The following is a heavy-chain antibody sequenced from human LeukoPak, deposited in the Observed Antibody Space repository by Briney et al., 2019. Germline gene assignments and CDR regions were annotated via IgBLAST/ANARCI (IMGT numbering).Heavy chain of an antibody. CDR3: AKIDRDSSGWYGYYFDY. J-gene: IGHJ4*02. Sequence: GGSLRLSCAASGFTFSSYAMSWVRQAPGKGLEWVSAISGSGGSTYYADSVKGRFTISRDSSKNTLYLQMNSLRAEDTAVYYCAKIDRDSSGWYGYYFDYWGQGTLVTVSS. V-gene: IGHV3-23*01. D-gene: IGHD6-19*01. CDR2: ISGSGGST. CDR1: GFTFSSYA.